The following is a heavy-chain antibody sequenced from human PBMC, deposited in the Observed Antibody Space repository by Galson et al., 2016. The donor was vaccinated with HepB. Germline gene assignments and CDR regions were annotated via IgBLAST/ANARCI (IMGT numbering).Heavy chain of an antibody. Sequence: SLRLSCAASGFTFTNYAMTWVRQAPGEGLEWVSSIHRTGGGTYYADSVKGRFTISRGNSKNTLYLQMNSLRADDTAVFYCARVSAHYSGSGSYIPQTYYYGMDGWGQGTTVTVSS. V-gene: IGHV3-23*01. D-gene: IGHD3-10*01. J-gene: IGHJ6*02. CDR2: IHRTGGGT. CDR1: GFTFTNYA. CDR3: ARVSAHYSGSGSYIPQTYYYGMDG.